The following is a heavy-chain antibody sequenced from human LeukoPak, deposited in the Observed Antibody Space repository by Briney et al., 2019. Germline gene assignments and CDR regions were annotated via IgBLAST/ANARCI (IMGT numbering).Heavy chain of an antibody. J-gene: IGHJ4*02. CDR3: AKGPQVGSGYHPDY. V-gene: IGHV3-23*01. Sequence: GGSLRLSCAVYGFTFSSYAMSWVRQAPGKGLEWVSKISGSGGTTYYADSGKGRFTISRDSSKNTLYLQMNSLRAEDTAVYYCAKGPQVGSGYHPDYWGQGTLVTVSS. D-gene: IGHD3-22*01. CDR1: GFTFSSYA. CDR2: ISGSGGTT.